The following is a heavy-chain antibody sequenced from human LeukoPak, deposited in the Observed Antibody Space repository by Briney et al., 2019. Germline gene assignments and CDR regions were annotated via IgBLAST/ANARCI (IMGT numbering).Heavy chain of an antibody. CDR2: IWYDGRNK. Sequence: GSSLSLSCAPSGFTFSSYGMHWVRQAPGKGLEWVAVIWYDGRNKYYADSVKGRFTISRDNSKNTLYLQMNSQRGKDTAVYYGARYLQQWLEDYYYGMDVWGQGTTVTVSS. D-gene: IGHD6-19*01. V-gene: IGHV3-33*01. CDR1: GFTFSSYG. CDR3: ARYLQQWLEDYYYGMDV. J-gene: IGHJ6*02.